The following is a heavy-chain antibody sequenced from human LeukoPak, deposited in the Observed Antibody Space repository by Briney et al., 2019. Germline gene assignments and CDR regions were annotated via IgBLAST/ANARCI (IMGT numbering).Heavy chain of an antibody. CDR2: ISGSGGST. D-gene: IGHD6-13*01. V-gene: IGHV3-23*01. CDR3: AKVFYPAAGTGRVDFPFDY. CDR1: GFTFSSYA. J-gene: IGHJ4*02. Sequence: GGSLRLSCAASGFTFSSYAMSWVRQAPGKGLEWVSSISGSGGSTYYADSVKGRFTISRDNSKTTLYLQMNSLRAEDTAVYYCAKVFYPAAGTGRVDFPFDYWGQGTLVTVSS.